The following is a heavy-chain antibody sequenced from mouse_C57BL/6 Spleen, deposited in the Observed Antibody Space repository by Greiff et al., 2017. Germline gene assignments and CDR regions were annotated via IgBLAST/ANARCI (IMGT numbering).Heavy chain of an antibody. CDR3: ARSFTTVVADDYFDY. CDR1: GYTFTSYW. CDR2: INPSSGYT. D-gene: IGHD1-1*01. J-gene: IGHJ2*01. Sequence: VQGVESGAELAKPGASVKLSCKASGYTFTSYWMHWVKQRPGQGLEWIGYINPSSGYTKYNQKFKDKATLTADKSSSTAYMQLSSLTYEDSAVYYCARSFTTVVADDYFDYWGQGTTLTVSS. V-gene: IGHV1-7*01.